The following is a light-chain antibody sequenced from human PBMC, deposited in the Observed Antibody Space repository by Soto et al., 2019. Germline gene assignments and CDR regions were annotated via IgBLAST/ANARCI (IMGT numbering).Light chain of an antibody. J-gene: IGKJ5*01. V-gene: IGKV1-33*01. CDR1: QDINSY. CDR3: QQYDTFPVT. Sequence: EIQMTQSPSSLSASVGDRVTITCQASQDINSYLSWYQQRPGKAPKLLIYDAFTLETGVPSRFSGSGSGTDFIFTISSLQPEDFATYYCQQYDTFPVTFGQGTRLEIK. CDR2: DAF.